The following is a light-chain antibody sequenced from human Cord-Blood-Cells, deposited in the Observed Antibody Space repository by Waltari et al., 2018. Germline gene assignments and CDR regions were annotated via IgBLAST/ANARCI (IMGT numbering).Light chain of an antibody. Sequence: SSELTQDLAVSVALGQTVRITCQGDIPRSYYASWYQQKPGQAPVLVIYGKNNRPSGIPDRFSGSSSGNTASLTITGAQAEDEADYYCNSRDSSGNHYVFGTGTKVTVL. CDR1: IPRSYY. CDR3: NSRDSSGNHYV. V-gene: IGLV3-19*01. CDR2: GKN. J-gene: IGLJ1*01.